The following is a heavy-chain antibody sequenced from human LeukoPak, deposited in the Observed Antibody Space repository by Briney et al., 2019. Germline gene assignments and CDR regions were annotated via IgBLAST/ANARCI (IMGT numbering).Heavy chain of an antibody. J-gene: IGHJ4*02. D-gene: IGHD3-22*01. CDR1: GGSISSYY. Sequence: SETLSLTCTVSGGSISSYYWSWIRQPPGKGRQWIGDISYSGSTKYNPTLKSRATISADTSKNQFSLKVTSVTAADTAVYYCAREARGSNGYYYNFWGQGSLVTVSS. V-gene: IGHV4-59*01. CDR3: AREARGSNGYYYNF. CDR2: ISYSGST.